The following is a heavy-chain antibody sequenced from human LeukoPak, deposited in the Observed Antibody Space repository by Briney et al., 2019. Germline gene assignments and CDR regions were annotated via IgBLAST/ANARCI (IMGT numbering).Heavy chain of an antibody. CDR3: ATPLDYYDRSDSLQGGD. CDR2: ISGGSGRT. J-gene: IGHJ4*02. Sequence: GGSLRLSCAAAGFSFSSYAMSWVRQAPGKGLAWVSIISGGSGRTYCAHSVKGRFTISRDNSKNTLYLQMDSLRDEDTAVYYCATPLDYYDRSDSLQGGDWGQGTLVTVSS. CDR1: GFSFSSYA. V-gene: IGHV3-23*01. D-gene: IGHD3-22*01.